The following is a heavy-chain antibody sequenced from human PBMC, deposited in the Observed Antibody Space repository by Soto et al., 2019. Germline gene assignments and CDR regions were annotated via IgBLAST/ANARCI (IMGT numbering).Heavy chain of an antibody. CDR2: IYYSGST. D-gene: IGHD5-12*01. CDR1: GGSISSYY. CDR3: AREVATIDPLGMYYYMDV. J-gene: IGHJ6*03. V-gene: IGHV4-59*01. Sequence: SETLSLTCTVSGGSISSYYWSWIRQPPGKGLEWIGYIYYSGSTNYNPSLKSRVTISVDTSKNQFSLKLSSVTAADTAVYYCAREVATIDPLGMYYYMDVWGKGTTVTVSS.